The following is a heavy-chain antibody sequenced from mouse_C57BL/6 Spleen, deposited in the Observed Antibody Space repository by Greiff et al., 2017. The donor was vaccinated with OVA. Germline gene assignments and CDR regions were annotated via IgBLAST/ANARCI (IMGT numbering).Heavy chain of an antibody. Sequence: EVKLEESGGGLVQPGGSMKLSCVASGFTFSNYWMNWVRQSPEKGLEWVAQIRLKSDNYATHYAESVKGRFTISRDDSKSSGYLQMNNLRAEDTEIYYCARNYDYDAWFAYWGQGTLVTVSA. V-gene: IGHV6-3*01. D-gene: IGHD2-4*01. J-gene: IGHJ3*01. CDR3: ARNYDYDAWFAY. CDR2: IRLKSDNYAT. CDR1: GFTFSNYW.